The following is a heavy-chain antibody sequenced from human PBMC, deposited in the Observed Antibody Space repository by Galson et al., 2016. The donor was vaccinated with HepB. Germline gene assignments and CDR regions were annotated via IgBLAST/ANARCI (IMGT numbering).Heavy chain of an antibody. Sequence: SPRLSCAASGFTFSTYGMHWVRQAPGKGLEWVAVISYDGSNDYYAHSVKGRFTISRDDFKNTLYLQMNSLRAEDTAVYYCAKDQRDVYNLNWYFDLWGRGTLVTVSS. CDR2: ISYDGSND. CDR3: AKDQRDVYNLNWYFDL. D-gene: IGHD5-24*01. J-gene: IGHJ2*01. V-gene: IGHV3-30*18. CDR1: GFTFSTYG.